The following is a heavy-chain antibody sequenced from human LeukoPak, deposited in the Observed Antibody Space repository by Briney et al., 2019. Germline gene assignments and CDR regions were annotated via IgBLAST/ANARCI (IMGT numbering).Heavy chain of an antibody. CDR3: SRAPRVLDY. J-gene: IGHJ4*02. CDR1: GFTFSNYA. V-gene: IGHV3-23*01. Sequence: PGGSLRLSCAASGFTFSNYAMSWVRQAPGKGLEWVSAISGSASSTYHADSVKGRFTISRDNSKNTLYLQMNSLRADDTAVYYCSRAPRVLDYWGQGTLVTVSS. CDR2: ISGSASST.